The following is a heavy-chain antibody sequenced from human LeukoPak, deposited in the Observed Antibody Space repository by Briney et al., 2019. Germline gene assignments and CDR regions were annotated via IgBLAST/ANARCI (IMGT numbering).Heavy chain of an antibody. CDR2: ISYDGSNK. J-gene: IGHJ4*02. CDR1: GFTFSSYA. V-gene: IGHV3-30-3*01. Sequence: GGSLRLSCAASGFTFSSYAMHWVRQAPGKGLEWVAVISYDGSNKYYADSVKGRFTISRDNSKNTLYLQMNSLRAEDTAVYYCARAETTVTTMDYWGQGTLVTVSS. D-gene: IGHD4-17*01. CDR3: ARAETTVTTMDY.